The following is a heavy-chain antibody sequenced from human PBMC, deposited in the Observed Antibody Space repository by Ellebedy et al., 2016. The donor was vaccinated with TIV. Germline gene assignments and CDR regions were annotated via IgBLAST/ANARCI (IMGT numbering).Heavy chain of an antibody. V-gene: IGHV4-31*03. D-gene: IGHD3-10*01. CDR2: IYYSGTR. CDR3: ARGWSNYFGAGSYFDF. CDR1: GASISRGGYY. J-gene: IGHJ4*02. Sequence: SETLSLXCTVSGASISRGGYYWNWIRQRPGKGLEWIGYIYYSGTRHYNPSLQSRVAMSVDKSKNQFSLKLNSVTAADTAVYYCARGWSNYFGAGSYFDFWGQGTLVTVSS.